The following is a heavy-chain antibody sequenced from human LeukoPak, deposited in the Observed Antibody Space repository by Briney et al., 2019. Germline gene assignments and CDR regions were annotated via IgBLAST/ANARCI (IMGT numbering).Heavy chain of an antibody. J-gene: IGHJ3*02. CDR2: IYHSGST. V-gene: IGHV4-30-2*01. CDR3: ARGRYGDYVHSPFDAFDI. D-gene: IGHD4-17*01. Sequence: KSSETLSLTCTVSGGSISSGGYSWSWIRQPPGKGLEWIGYIYHSGSTYYNPSLKSRVTISVDRSKNQFSLKLSSVTAADTAVYYCARGRYGDYVHSPFDAFDIWGQGTMVTVSS. CDR1: GGSISSGGYS.